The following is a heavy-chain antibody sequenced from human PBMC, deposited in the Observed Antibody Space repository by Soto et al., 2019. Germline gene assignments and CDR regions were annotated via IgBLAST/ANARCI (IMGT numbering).Heavy chain of an antibody. CDR3: ARDRDIVHFDY. CDR1: GFTFSSYS. CDR2: ISSSSSYI. D-gene: IGHD5-12*01. Sequence: GSLRLSCAASGFTFSSYSMNWVRQAPGKGLKWVSSISSSSSYIYYADSVKGRFTISRDNAKNSLYLQMNSLRAEDTAVYYCARDRDIVHFDYWGQGTLVTVSS. V-gene: IGHV3-21*01. J-gene: IGHJ4*02.